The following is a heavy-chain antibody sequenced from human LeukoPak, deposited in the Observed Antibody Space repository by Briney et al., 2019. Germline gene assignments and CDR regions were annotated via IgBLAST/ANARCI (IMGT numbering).Heavy chain of an antibody. CDR2: IYYSGST. CDR3: ARSRSPRYNWNYWDY. D-gene: IGHD1-20*01. CDR1: GGSISSYY. Sequence: KPSETLSPTCTVSGGSISSYYWSWIRQPPGKGLEWIGYIYYSGSTNYNPSLKSRVTISVDTSKNQFSLKLSSVTAADTAVYYCARSRSPRYNWNYWDYWGQGTLVTVSS. V-gene: IGHV4-59*01. J-gene: IGHJ4*02.